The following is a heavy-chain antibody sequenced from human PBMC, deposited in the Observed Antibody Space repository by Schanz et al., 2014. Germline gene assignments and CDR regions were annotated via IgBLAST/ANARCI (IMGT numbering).Heavy chain of an antibody. J-gene: IGHJ4*02. V-gene: IGHV4-4*02. Sequence: QVQLEESGAGLVKPSGTLSLTCAVSGASVSSDNWWNWVRQPPGKGLGWMGEIYDSGNTNYNPSLRSRVPMSVDASKNHSSLQLTSVTAADTAVYYCARGGQGFGEPHQRLFEYWGPGTLVTVSS. CDR3: ARGGQGFGEPHQRLFEY. CDR2: IYDSGNT. D-gene: IGHD3-10*01. CDR1: GASVSSDNW.